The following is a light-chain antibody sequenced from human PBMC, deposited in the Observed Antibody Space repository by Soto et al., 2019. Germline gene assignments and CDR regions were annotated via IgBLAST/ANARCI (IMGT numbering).Light chain of an antibody. CDR1: QSVLDSSNNKNY. Sequence: DIVMTQSPDSLAVSLGERATINCKSSQSVLDSSNNKNYLAWYQQTPRQPPKLLIYWASTLASVVPDRFSGSVAGTDFTLTISSLQAEAVAVYYCQQYYRTPPTFGQGTKLEIK. V-gene: IGKV4-1*01. CDR3: QQYYRTPPT. CDR2: WAS. J-gene: IGKJ2*01.